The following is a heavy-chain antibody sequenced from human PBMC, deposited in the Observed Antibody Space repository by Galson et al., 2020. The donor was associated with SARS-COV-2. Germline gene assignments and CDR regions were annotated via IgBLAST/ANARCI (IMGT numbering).Heavy chain of an antibody. J-gene: IGHJ3*01. CDR1: GFTFRTYW. CDR2: VNGDGTST. CDR3: ARLMAHHFDDSGYRAFDL. D-gene: IGHD3-22*01. Sequence: TGGSLRLSCAGSGFTFRTYWMHWVRQVPGKGLVWVSRVNGDGTSTGYADSVKGRFTISRDNGKNTLYLQMNSLAAEDTAVYYCARLMAHHFDDSGYRAFDLWGQGTMVTVSS. V-gene: IGHV3-74*01.